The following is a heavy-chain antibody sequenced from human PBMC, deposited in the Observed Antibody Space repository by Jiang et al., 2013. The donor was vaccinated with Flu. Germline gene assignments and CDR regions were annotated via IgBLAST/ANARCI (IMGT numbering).Heavy chain of an antibody. Sequence: LLKPSETLSLTCAVYGGSFSGYYWSWIRQPPGKGLEWIGEINHSGSTNYNPSLKSRVTISVDTSKNQFSLKLGSVTAADTAVYYCARTSKQWLVRPDYWGQGTLVTVSS. CDR3: ARTSKQWLVRPDY. D-gene: IGHD6-19*01. V-gene: IGHV4-34*01. CDR1: GGSFSGYY. J-gene: IGHJ4*02. CDR2: INHSGST.